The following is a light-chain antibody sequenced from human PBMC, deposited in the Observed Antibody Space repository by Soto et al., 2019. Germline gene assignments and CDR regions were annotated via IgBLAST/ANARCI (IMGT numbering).Light chain of an antibody. J-gene: IGLJ3*02. CDR2: SNA. V-gene: IGLV1-44*01. CDR3: AAWDDNLDFPV. Sequence: QSVLTQPPSVTGTPGQRVTISCSADNSNIGSNTVNWYQQLPGTAPKLGIYSNAQRPSGFTARFSGSKSGTSAALAISGLQSEDEAECSCAAWDDNLDFPVFGGGTKVTVL. CDR1: NSNIGSNT.